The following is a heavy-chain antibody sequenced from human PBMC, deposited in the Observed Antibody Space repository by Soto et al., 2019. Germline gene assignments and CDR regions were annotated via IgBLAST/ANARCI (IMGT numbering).Heavy chain of an antibody. D-gene: IGHD6-13*01. V-gene: IGHV4-31*03. CDR1: GGSISSGDYY. CDR2: IYYSGSN. Sequence: QVQLQESGPGLVKPSQTLSLTCTVSGGSISSGDYYWSWIRQHPGKGLEWIGYIYYSGSNSYDPSLKSRLTISVDTSKNQFSLKLTSVTAADTAVYYCARARRYSSSWYYFDSWGQGTLVTVSS. J-gene: IGHJ4*02. CDR3: ARARRYSSSWYYFDS.